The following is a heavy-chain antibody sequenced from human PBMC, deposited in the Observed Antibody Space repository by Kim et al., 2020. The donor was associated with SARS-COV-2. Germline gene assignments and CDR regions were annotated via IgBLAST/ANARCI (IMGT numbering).Heavy chain of an antibody. CDR3: ARLRRSFLQYVMEV. V-gene: IGHV3-21*01. D-gene: IGHD4-4*01. Sequence: YTDSVEGRFTMSRDNVKNSLYLRMSSLRAEDTAVYYCARLRRSFLQYVMEVWGQGTTVTVSS. J-gene: IGHJ6*02.